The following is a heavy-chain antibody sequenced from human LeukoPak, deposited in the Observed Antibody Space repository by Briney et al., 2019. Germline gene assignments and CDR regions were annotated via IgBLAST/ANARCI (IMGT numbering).Heavy chain of an antibody. CDR3: ARDSSPSYSKYVLNSPQDY. D-gene: IGHD4-11*01. J-gene: IGHJ4*02. CDR1: GFTFSSYS. Sequence: PGGSLRLSCAASGFTFSSYSMNWVRQAPGKGLEWVSSISSSSSYIYYADSVKGRFTISRDNAKNSLYLQMNSLRAEDTAVYYCARDSSPSYSKYVLNSPQDYWGQGTLVTVSS. CDR2: ISSSSSYI. V-gene: IGHV3-21*01.